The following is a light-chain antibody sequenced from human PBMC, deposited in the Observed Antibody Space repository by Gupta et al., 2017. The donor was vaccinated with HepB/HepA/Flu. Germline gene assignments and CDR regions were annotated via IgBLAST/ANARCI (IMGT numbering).Light chain of an antibody. V-gene: IGKV3-20*01. CDR2: GAS. J-gene: IGKJ1*01. CDR3: QQYGTVPKT. Sequence: EIVLTQSPGTLSLSAGETATLSCRASQVVSNDFLAWYQQKPGLAPRLFIYGASTRATGIPDRFSGSGSRTDFTLTINRLEPEDVAVYYCQQYGTVPKTFGPGTKVEIK. CDR1: QVVSNDF.